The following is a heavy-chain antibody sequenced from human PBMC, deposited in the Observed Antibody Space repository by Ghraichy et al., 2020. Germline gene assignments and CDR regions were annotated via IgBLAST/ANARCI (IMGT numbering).Heavy chain of an antibody. CDR2: IYYSGST. Sequence: SETLSLTCTVSGGSISSSSYYWGWIRQPPGKGLEWIGSIYYSGSTYYNPSLKSRVTISVDTSKNQFSLKLSSVTAADTAVYYCARHGGWIAAAGEPIDYWGQGTLVTVSS. CDR1: GGSISSSSYY. D-gene: IGHD6-13*01. J-gene: IGHJ4*02. V-gene: IGHV4-39*01. CDR3: ARHGGWIAAAGEPIDY.